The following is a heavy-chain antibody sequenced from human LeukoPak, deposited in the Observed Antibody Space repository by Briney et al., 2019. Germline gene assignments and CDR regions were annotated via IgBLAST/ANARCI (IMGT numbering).Heavy chain of an antibody. D-gene: IGHD3-10*01. CDR2: ISQDGSEM. V-gene: IGHV3-7*01. J-gene: IGHJ4*02. CDR1: GFTISSYG. CDR3: ARLGPGMNFFYFDY. Sequence: GGSLRLSCVVSGFTISSYGMHWVRQAPGKGLEWVANISQDGSEMFFVDSMNGRLTISRDNAKNSLYLHINSLRSEDTAVYYCARLGPGMNFFYFDYWGQGTLVTVSS.